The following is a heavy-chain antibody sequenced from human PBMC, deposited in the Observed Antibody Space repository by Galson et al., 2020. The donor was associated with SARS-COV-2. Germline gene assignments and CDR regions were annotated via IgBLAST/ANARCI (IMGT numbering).Heavy chain of an antibody. Sequence: GGSLRLSCAASGFTFSSYSMNWVRQAPGKGLEWVSSISSSSSYIYYADSVKGRFTISRDNAKNSLYLQMNSLRAEDTAVYYCARVGADGDYGQGTHGPFDYWGQGTLVTVSS. CDR1: GFTFSSYS. CDR2: ISSSSSYI. J-gene: IGHJ4*02. CDR3: ARVGADGDYGQGTHGPFDY. V-gene: IGHV3-21*01. D-gene: IGHD4-17*01.